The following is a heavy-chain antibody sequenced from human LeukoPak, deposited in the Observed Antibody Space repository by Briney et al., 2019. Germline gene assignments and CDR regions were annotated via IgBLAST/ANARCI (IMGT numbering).Heavy chain of an antibody. CDR2: ISYDGSHK. Sequence: GGSLRLSCAVSGFNFSAYAMHWVRQAPGKGLDWVAVISYDGSHKYYADSVRGRFTISRDNSKNTVYLQMNSLRTEDTAVYLCARRSAAVDYWGQGTLVTVSS. D-gene: IGHD6-13*01. CDR1: GFNFSAYA. J-gene: IGHJ4*02. V-gene: IGHV3-30-3*01. CDR3: ARRSAAVDY.